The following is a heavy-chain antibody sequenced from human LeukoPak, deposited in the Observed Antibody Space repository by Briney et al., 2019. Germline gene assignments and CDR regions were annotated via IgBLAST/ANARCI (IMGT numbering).Heavy chain of an antibody. CDR1: GLTFSSHW. CDR2: ISSDGSFT. CDR3: AKDLMRDRWFGES. D-gene: IGHD3-10*01. Sequence: PGGSLRLSCAASGLTFSSHWMHWVRQAPGKGLVWVSHISSDGSFTKYAESVKGRFTVSRDTSKNTLYLQMNSLRTEDTAVYYCAKDLMRDRWFGESWGQGTLVTVSS. V-gene: IGHV3-74*03. J-gene: IGHJ5*02.